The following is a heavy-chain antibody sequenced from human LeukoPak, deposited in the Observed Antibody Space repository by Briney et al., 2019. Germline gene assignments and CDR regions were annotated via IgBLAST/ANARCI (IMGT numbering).Heavy chain of an antibody. CDR2: IYYSGST. CDR3: ARRLDYYDSSGYKNYFDY. D-gene: IGHD3-22*01. V-gene: IGHV4-59*01. J-gene: IGHJ4*02. CDR1: GGSISSYY. Sequence: SETLSLTCTVSGGSISSYYWSWIRQPPGKGLEWIGYIYYSGSTNYNPSLKSRVTISVDTSKNQFSLKLSSVTAADTAVYYCARRLDYYDSSGYKNYFDYWGQGTLVTVSS.